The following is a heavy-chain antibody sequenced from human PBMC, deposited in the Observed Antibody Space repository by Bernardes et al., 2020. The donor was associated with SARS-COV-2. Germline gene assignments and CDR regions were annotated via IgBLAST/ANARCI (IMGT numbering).Heavy chain of an antibody. J-gene: IGHJ4*02. CDR2: INPNSGAT. Sequence: ASVKVSCKASGYTFTGSYIHWVRQAPGQGLEWVGWINPNSGATNYAQKFQGRVTMTRDTPINTAYMELTSLTSDDTALYYCAREENVAVPSAMGIRHWGQGSLVTVSS. CDR1: GYTFTGSY. CDR3: AREENVAVPSAMGIRH. V-gene: IGHV1-2*02. D-gene: IGHD2-2*01.